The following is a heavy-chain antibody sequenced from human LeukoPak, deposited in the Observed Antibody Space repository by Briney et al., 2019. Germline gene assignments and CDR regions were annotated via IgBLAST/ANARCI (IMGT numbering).Heavy chain of an antibody. J-gene: IGHJ4*02. D-gene: IGHD2-15*01. CDR3: AAPDCSGGSCYPNLNFDY. Sequence: ASVKVSCKASGYTFTSYGISWVRQAPGQGLEWMGWISAYNGNTNYAQKFQGRVTMTEDTSTDTAYMELSSLRSEDTAVYYCAAPDCSGGSCYPNLNFDYWGQGTLVTVSS. V-gene: IGHV1-18*01. CDR2: ISAYNGNT. CDR1: GYTFTSYG.